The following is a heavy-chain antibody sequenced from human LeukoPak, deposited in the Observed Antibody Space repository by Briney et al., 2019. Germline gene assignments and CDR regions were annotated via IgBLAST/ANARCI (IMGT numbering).Heavy chain of an antibody. Sequence: PSETLSLTCAVYGGSFSGYYWSWIRQPPGKGLEWIGEINHSGSTNYNPSLKSRVTISVDTSKNQFSLKLSSVTAADTAVYYCARVYYYYDSSGQRGGDAFDIWGQGTMVTVSS. D-gene: IGHD3-22*01. CDR2: INHSGST. CDR1: GGSFSGYY. J-gene: IGHJ3*02. CDR3: ARVYYYYDSSGQRGGDAFDI. V-gene: IGHV4-34*01.